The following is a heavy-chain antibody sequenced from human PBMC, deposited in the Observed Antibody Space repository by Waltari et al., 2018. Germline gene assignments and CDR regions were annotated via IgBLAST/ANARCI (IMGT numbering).Heavy chain of an antibody. V-gene: IGHV3-48*04. J-gene: IGHJ4*02. CDR2: INTRSTTI. Sequence: EVQLVESGGGSVQPGGSLRLSCAASGFTFSIYSRIWVRQAPGKGLEWVSSINTRSTTIYYADYVKGRLTTSRANAKTSLYLQMNSLRAEDTAVYYCARWNIGADYWGQGTLVTVSS. CDR3: ARWNIGADY. D-gene: IGHD2-15*01. CDR1: GFTFSIYS.